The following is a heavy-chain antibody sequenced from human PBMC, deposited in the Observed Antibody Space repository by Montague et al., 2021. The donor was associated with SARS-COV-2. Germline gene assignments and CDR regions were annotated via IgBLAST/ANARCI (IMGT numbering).Heavy chain of an antibody. J-gene: IGHJ4*02. CDR3: ARDVRYYDFWSGRAQTSPDY. CDR2: IYHSGST. V-gene: IGHV4-38-2*02. D-gene: IGHD3-3*01. CDR1: GYSISGGYY. Sequence: SETLSLTCTVSGYSISGGYYWGWIRQPPGKGLEWIGSIYHSGSTXYNPSLKSRVTISVDTSKNQFSLKLSSVTAADTAVYYCARDVRYYDFWSGRAQTSPDYWGQGTLVTVSS.